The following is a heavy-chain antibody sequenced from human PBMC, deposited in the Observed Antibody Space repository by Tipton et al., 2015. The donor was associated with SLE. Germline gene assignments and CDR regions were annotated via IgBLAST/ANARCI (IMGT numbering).Heavy chain of an antibody. V-gene: IGHV4-34*01. D-gene: IGHD1-14*01. J-gene: IGHJ6*02. CDR3: ACNNHL. CDR2: INHSGST. CDR1: GGSFSGYY. Sequence: LRLSCAVYGGSFSGYYWSWIRQPPEKGLEWIGEINHSGSTNYNPSLKSRVTISVDTSKNQFSLKLSSVTAADTAVYYCACNNHLWGQGTTVTVSS.